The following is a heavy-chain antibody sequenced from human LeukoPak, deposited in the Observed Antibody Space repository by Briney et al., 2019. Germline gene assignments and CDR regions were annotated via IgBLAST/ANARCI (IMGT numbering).Heavy chain of an antibody. CDR2: IYYSGST. V-gene: IGHV4-30-4*01. Sequence: SQTLSLTCTVSGGSISSGDYYWSWIRQPPGKGLEWIGYIYYSGSTYYNPSLKSRVTMSVDTSKNQFSLKLRSVTAADTAVYYCAGGSYCTNGVCYTSEYFQHRGQGTLVTVSS. CDR3: AGGSYCTNGVCYTSEYFQH. J-gene: IGHJ1*01. D-gene: IGHD2-8*01. CDR1: GGSISSGDYY.